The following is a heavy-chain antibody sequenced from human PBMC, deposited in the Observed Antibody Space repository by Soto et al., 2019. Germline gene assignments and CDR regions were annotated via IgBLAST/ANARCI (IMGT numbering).Heavy chain of an antibody. Sequence: QITLNESGPTVVKPAETLTLTCTFSGFSLTTSGVGVGWIRQSPGKAPEWLALLFWGDDKRYSASLKSRLTIPKDTSKNQVVLTMASVDPADTATYYCAHRILRTVFGLVTTTAIYFDFWGQGTPVVVSS. CDR3: AHRILRTVFGLVTTTAIYFDF. CDR2: LFWGDDK. D-gene: IGHD3-3*01. CDR1: GFSLTTSGVG. V-gene: IGHV2-5*02. J-gene: IGHJ4*02.